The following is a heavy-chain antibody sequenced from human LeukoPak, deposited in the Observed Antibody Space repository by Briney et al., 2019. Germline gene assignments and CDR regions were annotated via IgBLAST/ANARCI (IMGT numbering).Heavy chain of an antibody. Sequence: SETLSLTCTVSGGSISSSSYYWGWIRQPPGKGLEWIGSIYYSGSTYYNPSLKSRVTISVDTSKNQYSLKLSSVTAADTAVYYCARAPIEYGGNPPWPLGYFDYWGQGTLVTVSS. CDR3: ARAPIEYGGNPPWPLGYFDY. CDR1: GGSISSSSYY. D-gene: IGHD4-23*01. V-gene: IGHV4-39*07. J-gene: IGHJ4*02. CDR2: IYYSGST.